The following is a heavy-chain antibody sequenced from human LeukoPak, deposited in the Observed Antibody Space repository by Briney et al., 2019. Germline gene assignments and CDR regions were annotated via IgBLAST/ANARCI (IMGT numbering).Heavy chain of an antibody. CDR2: MSSSGSII. J-gene: IGHJ4*02. CDR1: GFTFSDYY. CDR3: ARDATYGGYVVDN. V-gene: IGHV3-11*01. Sequence: GGSLRLSCAASGFTFSDYYMSWIRQAPGKGLEWVSYMSSSGSIIYYADSVKGRFTISRDNAKNSLYLQMNSLRAEDTAVYYCARDATYGGYVVDNWGQGTLVTVSS. D-gene: IGHD5-12*01.